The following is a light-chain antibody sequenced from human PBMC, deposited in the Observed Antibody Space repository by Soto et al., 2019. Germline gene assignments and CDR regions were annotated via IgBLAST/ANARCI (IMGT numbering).Light chain of an antibody. V-gene: IGLV1-44*01. CDR1: SSNIGSRS. Sequence: QSVLTQPPSASGTPGQRVTISCSGSSSNIGSRSVNWYQQLPGTAPKLLIHNNSQRPSGVPDRFSGSKSGTSASLAISGLQSEDEADYYCAAWDDSLSCPVFGGGTQVTVL. J-gene: IGLJ3*02. CDR3: AAWDDSLSCPV. CDR2: NNS.